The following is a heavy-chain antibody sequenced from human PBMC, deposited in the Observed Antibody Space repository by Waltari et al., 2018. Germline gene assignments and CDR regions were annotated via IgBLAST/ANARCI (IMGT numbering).Heavy chain of an antibody. J-gene: IGHJ4*02. Sequence: QVQLVQSGAEVKKPGASVKVSCKASGYNFTNYDIRWVQQAAGKGIEWMGWMNADSGNTGYAQRIQGRVTMTRNTSISTAYMELSSLRSEDTAVYYCARTYYDFWTGSYWVHYFDDWGQGTLVTVSS. CDR2: MNADSGNT. V-gene: IGHV1-8*01. CDR1: GYNFTNYD. D-gene: IGHD3-3*01. CDR3: ARTYYDFWTGSYWVHYFDD.